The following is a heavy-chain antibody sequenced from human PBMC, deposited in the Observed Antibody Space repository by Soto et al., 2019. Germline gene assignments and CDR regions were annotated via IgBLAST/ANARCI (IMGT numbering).Heavy chain of an antibody. CDR2: IYHSGTT. D-gene: IGHD4-4*01. CDR1: GGSTTNSNW. V-gene: IGHV4-4*02. CDR3: ARAATVNTNYFYYGMDV. Sequence: QVKLQESGPGLVKPSGTLSLTCAVSGGSTTNSNWWSWVRQSPGKGLEWIGEIYHSGTTNYNPSLKSRVTISVDNSKNQFPLRLSSVTAADTAVYYCARAATVNTNYFYYGMDVWGQGTTVTVSS. J-gene: IGHJ6*02.